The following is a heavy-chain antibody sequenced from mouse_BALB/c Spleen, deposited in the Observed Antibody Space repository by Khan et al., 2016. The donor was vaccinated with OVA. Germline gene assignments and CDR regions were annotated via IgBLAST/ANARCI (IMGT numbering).Heavy chain of an antibody. Sequence: QVQLKESGPDLVTPSQSLSITCTVSGFSLTSYGVHWVRQPPGKGLEWLVVIWSDGITTYNSAIKSRLSISKDNSKSQVFLKMNSLKTDDTAMYYCARHLFGYFDVWCAGTTVTVSS. J-gene: IGHJ1*01. CDR3: ARHLFGYFDV. CDR2: IWSDGIT. CDR1: GFSLTSYG. D-gene: IGHD2-3*01. V-gene: IGHV2-6-2*01.